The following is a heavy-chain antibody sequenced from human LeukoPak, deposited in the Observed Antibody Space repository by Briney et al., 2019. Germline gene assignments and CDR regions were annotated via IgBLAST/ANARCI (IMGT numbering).Heavy chain of an antibody. V-gene: IGHV4-34*01. D-gene: IGHD3-10*01. Sequence: SETLSLTCAVYGGSFNGYYWSWIRQPPGKGLEWIGEINHSGSTNYNPSLKSRVTISVDTSKNQFSLKLSSVTAADTAVYYCARGNGYYGSGSYYAYFDYWGQGTLVTVSS. CDR3: ARGNGYYGSGSYYAYFDY. CDR1: GGSFNGYY. CDR2: INHSGST. J-gene: IGHJ4*02.